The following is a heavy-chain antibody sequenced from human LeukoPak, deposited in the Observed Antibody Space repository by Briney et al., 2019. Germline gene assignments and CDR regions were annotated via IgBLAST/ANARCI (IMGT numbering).Heavy chain of an antibody. CDR2: ISGSGGST. Sequence: GGSLRLSCAASGFTFSSYAVSWVRQAPGKGLEWVSAISGSGGSTYYADSVKGRFTISRDNSKNTLYLQMNSLRAEDTAVYYCAKQLRGATRVFDYWGQGTLVTVSS. V-gene: IGHV3-23*01. CDR3: AKQLRGATRVFDY. CDR1: GFTFSSYA. D-gene: IGHD1-26*01. J-gene: IGHJ4*02.